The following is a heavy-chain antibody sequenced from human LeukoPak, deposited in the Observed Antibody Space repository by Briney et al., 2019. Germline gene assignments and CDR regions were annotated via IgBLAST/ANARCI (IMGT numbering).Heavy chain of an antibody. CDR1: GLNFSSYE. CDR3: ARGEMATIW. CDR2: IHSSSRTI. V-gene: IGHV3-48*03. Sequence: GRSLRLSCTASGLNFSSYEMNWVRQAPGKGLEWISYIHSSSRTIFYADSVKGRFPISRDNAKHSLYLHMNSLRADDTAVYYCARGEMATIWGGQGTLVTVSS. D-gene: IGHD5-24*01. J-gene: IGHJ4*02.